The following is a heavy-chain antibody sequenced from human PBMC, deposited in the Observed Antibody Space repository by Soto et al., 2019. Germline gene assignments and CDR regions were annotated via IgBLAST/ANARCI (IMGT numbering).Heavy chain of an antibody. CDR3: ARGVRGYYDFWSGYPSPYGMDV. D-gene: IGHD3-3*01. CDR2: MNPNSGNT. V-gene: IGHV1-8*01. J-gene: IGHJ6*02. CDR1: GYTFTSYD. Sequence: ASVKVSCKASGYTFTSYDINWVRQATGQRLEWMGWMNPNSGNTGYAQKFQGRVTMTRNTSISTAYMELSSLRSEDTAVYYCARGVRGYYDFWSGYPSPYGMDVWGQGTTVTVS.